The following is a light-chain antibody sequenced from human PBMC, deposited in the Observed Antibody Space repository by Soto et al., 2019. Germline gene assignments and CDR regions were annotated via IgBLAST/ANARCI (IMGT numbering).Light chain of an antibody. V-gene: IGKV1-8*01. J-gene: IGKJ1*01. CDR3: QPYYSCPWT. CDR2: AAS. CDR1: QAVSSS. Sequence: AIRMTQSPSSLSASTGDKVTITCRASQAVSSSLAWYQQKPGKAPKLLIFAASTLQSGVPSRFSGSGSETDFTFTISCLQSEDFATYYCQPYYSCPWTFGQGTKVEF.